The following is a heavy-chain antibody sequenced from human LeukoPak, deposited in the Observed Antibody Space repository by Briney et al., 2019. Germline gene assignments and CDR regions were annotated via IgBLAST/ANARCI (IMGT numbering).Heavy chain of an antibody. D-gene: IGHD4-11*01. V-gene: IGHV4-4*02. CDR3: TREGLNDYNNPTDAFDI. CDR1: GGSISSANW. J-gene: IGHJ3*02. Sequence: PSETLSLTCAVSGGSISSANWWSWVHQPPGKGLEWIGEIHHSGTTTYNPSLKSRLTISVDKSKNQFFLTLNSVTAADTAVYFYTREGLNDYNNPTDAFDIWGQGTMVTVSS. CDR2: IHHSGTT.